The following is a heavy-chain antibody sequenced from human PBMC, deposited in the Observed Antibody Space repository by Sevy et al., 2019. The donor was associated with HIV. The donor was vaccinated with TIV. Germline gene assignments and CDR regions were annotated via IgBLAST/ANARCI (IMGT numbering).Heavy chain of an antibody. CDR2: INEDGSTK. J-gene: IGHJ4*02. Sequence: GGSLRLSCAASGFTFSTYTMNWVRQAPGMGLEWVANINEDGSTKYYLDSVKGRFTISRDNAENSAFLQMNSLRVEDTAVYYCVRALLKADSLWGQGTLVTVSS. D-gene: IGHD1-26*01. CDR3: VRALLKADSL. CDR1: GFTFSTYT. V-gene: IGHV3-7*01.